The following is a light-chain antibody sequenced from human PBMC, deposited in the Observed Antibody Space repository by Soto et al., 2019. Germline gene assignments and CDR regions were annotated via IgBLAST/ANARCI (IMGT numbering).Light chain of an antibody. CDR3: SSYAGSNGVL. CDR1: SSDVGSYDY. V-gene: IGLV2-8*01. Sequence: SALTQPPSASGSPGQSVTISCAGTSSDVGSYDYVSWYQQHPGKAPKLLVYEVIKRPSGVPDRFSGSKSGNTASLTVSGLQADDEADYYCSSYAGSNGVLFGGGTKVTVL. J-gene: IGLJ3*02. CDR2: EVI.